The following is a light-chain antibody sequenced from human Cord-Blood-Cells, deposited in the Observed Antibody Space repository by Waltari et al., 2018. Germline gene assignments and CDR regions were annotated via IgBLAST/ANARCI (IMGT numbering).Light chain of an antibody. V-gene: IGLV2-14*03. J-gene: IGLJ3*02. CDR2: DVS. CDR1: SSDVGGYNY. Sequence: QSALTQPPSVSGSPGQSITLSCTGTSSDVGGYNYVSWYQQHPGNAPKLMIYDVSNRPSGVSNRFSGSKSGNTASLTISGLQAEDEADYYCSSYTSSSTRVFGGGTKLTVL. CDR3: SSYTSSSTRV.